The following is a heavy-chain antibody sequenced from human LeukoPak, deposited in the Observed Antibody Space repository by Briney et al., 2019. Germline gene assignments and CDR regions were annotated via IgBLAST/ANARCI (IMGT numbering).Heavy chain of an antibody. Sequence: ASVTVSCKSSGYTFTCYDINWVRQATGQGLEWMGWMNPNTGDTGYAQKFQGRVTMTRNSSIDTAYMELSGLRSEDTAVYYCTRGSLSGSSRDYWGQGTLLTVSS. V-gene: IGHV1-8*01. D-gene: IGHD1-26*01. CDR2: MNPNTGDT. CDR1: GYTFTCYD. J-gene: IGHJ4*02. CDR3: TRGSLSGSSRDY.